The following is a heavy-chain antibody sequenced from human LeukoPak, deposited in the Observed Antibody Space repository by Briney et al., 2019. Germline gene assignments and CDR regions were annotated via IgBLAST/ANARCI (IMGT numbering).Heavy chain of an antibody. D-gene: IGHD3-10*01. CDR1: GGSFSGYY. CDR3: ARRRGGITMVRGPSNRGAFDI. J-gene: IGHJ3*02. V-gene: IGHV4-34*01. CDR2: INHSGST. Sequence: PSETLSLTCAVYGGSFSGYYWSWIRQPPGKGLEWIGEINHSGSTNYNPSLKSRVTISVDTSKNQFSLKLSSVTAADTAVYYCARRRGGITMVRGPSNRGAFDIWGQGTMVTVSS.